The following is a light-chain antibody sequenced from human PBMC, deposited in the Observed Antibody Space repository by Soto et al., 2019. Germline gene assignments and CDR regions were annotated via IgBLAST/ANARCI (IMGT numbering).Light chain of an antibody. CDR3: QQANTLRFT. V-gene: IGKV1-12*01. Sequence: DIQMTQSPSSVSASVGDRVTITCRASQAVNNWLAWYQQRLGRAPKLLIYAASSLQSGVPSRFSGSRSGTDFTLTISSLQPEDFATYYCQQANTLRFTFGPGTKVDLK. J-gene: IGKJ3*01. CDR1: QAVNNW. CDR2: AAS.